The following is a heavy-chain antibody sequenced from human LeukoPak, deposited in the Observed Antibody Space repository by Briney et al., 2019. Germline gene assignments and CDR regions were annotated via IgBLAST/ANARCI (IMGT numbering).Heavy chain of an antibody. Sequence: ASVKVSCKASGYTFTGYYMHWVRQAPGQGLEWMGWINPNSGGTNYAQKFQGRVTITADESTSTAYMELSSLRSEDTAVYYCARAGYYDYVWGSYRPYYFDYWGQGTLVTVSS. CDR2: INPNSGGT. D-gene: IGHD3-16*02. J-gene: IGHJ4*02. CDR1: GYTFTGYY. CDR3: ARAGYYDYVWGSYRPYYFDY. V-gene: IGHV1-2*02.